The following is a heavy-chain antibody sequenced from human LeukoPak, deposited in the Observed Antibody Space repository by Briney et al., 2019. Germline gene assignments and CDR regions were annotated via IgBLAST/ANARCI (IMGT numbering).Heavy chain of an antibody. CDR1: GGSISDYY. CDR2: IYYSGST. Sequence: SETLSLTCTVSGGSISDYYWSWIRQPPGKGLEWIGYIYYSGSTSYNPSLKSRVTISVDTSKNQSSLKVRSVNAADTAVYYCARSGERGTSAEYFHHWGQGTLVTVSS. D-gene: IGHD2-2*01. CDR3: ARSGERGTSAEYFHH. J-gene: IGHJ1*01. V-gene: IGHV4-59*01.